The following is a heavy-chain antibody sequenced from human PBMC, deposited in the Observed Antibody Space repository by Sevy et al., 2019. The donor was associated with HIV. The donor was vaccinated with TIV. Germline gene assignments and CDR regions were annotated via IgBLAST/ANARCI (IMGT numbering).Heavy chain of an antibody. V-gene: IGHV3-21*01. CDR3: ARDETWDAFDI. Sequence: GGSLRLSCAASGFTFGNYAMNWVRQAPGKGLEWVSSISGLSNYIYYADSVQGRFTISRDNAKNSLYLQMNSLTDEDTVVYYCARDETWDAFDIWGQGTMVTVSS. J-gene: IGHJ3*02. CDR2: ISGLSNYI. CDR1: GFTFGNYA.